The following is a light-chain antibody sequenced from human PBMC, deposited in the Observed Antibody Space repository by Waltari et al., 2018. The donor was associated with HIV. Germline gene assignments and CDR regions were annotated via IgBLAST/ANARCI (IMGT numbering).Light chain of an antibody. J-gene: IGLJ2*01. V-gene: IGLV1-44*01. Sequence: QSVLTQPPSASGTPGQRVTISCSGSPSNIANNSVNWYQQFPGSAPKLLLYSNSQRPLGVPDRFSGSKSGSSASLAISGPQADDEAHYYCASWDDTLGVVFGGGTTLTVL. CDR3: ASWDDTLGVV. CDR2: SNS. CDR1: PSNIANNS.